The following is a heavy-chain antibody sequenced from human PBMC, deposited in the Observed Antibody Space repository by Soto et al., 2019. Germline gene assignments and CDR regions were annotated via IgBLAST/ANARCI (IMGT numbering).Heavy chain of an antibody. J-gene: IGHJ4*02. CDR2: IYRDDDK. V-gene: IGHV2-5*02. CDR1: GFSLRTSGVG. Sequence: QITLKESGPTLVKPTQTLTLTCTFSGFSLRTSGVGVGWIRQPPGKALEWLALIYRDDDKRYSPSLKSRLTITKDTSKNLVVLIMTNMDPVDTATYYCARDSSGYYGFDYWGLGALVTVSS. D-gene: IGHD3-22*01. CDR3: ARDSSGYYGFDY.